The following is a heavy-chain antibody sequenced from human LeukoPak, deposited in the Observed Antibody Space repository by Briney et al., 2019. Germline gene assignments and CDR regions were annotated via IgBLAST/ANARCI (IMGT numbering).Heavy chain of an antibody. J-gene: IGHJ4*02. CDR2: ISGSGGST. V-gene: IGHV3-23*01. CDR1: GFTFSSYA. CDR3: ARDRLYGSGSSFDY. Sequence: GGSLRLSCAASGFTFSSYAMSWVRQAPGKGLEWVSAISGSGGSTYYADFVKGRFTISRDNSKNTLYLQMNSLRAEDTAVYYCARDRLYGSGSSFDYWGQGTLVIVSS. D-gene: IGHD3-10*01.